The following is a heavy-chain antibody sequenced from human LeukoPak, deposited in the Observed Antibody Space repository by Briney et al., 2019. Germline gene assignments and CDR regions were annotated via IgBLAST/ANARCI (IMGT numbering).Heavy chain of an antibody. CDR1: GFTFSSYE. D-gene: IGHD3-22*01. J-gene: IGHJ4*02. V-gene: IGHV3-48*03. CDR2: ISSSGSTI. CDR3: ASYYYDSSGYPGDY. Sequence: GGSLRLSCAASGFTFSSYEMNWVRQAPGKGLEWVSYISSSGSTIYYADSVKGRFTISRDNAKNSLYLQMNSLRAEDTAVYYCASYYYDSSGYPGDYWGQGTLVTVSS.